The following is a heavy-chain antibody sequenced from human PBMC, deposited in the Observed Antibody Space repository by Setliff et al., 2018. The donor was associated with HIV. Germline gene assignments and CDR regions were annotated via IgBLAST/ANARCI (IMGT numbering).Heavy chain of an antibody. CDR2: IYPGDSEI. J-gene: IGHJ4*02. D-gene: IGHD2-2*01. CDR1: GYSFTSYW. CDR3: ARERRDCSSNTCYGTDY. V-gene: IGHV5-51*01. Sequence: PGESLKISCKGSGYSFTSYWIGWVRQMAGKGLEWMGIIYPGDSEIRYSPSFQGQVTISVDKSISTAYLQWSSLKASDTAMYYCARERRDCSSNTCYGTDYWGQGTLVTVSS.